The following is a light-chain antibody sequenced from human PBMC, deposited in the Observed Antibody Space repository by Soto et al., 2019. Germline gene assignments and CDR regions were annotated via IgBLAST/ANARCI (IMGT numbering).Light chain of an antibody. V-gene: IGKV3-20*01. CDR3: QQYGISPIT. CDR1: QTVRNNY. CDR2: DAS. Sequence: LVLTQSPGTLSLSPGERATLSCRASQTVRNNYLAWYQQKPGQAPRLLIYDASSRATGIPDRFSGGGSGTDFTLTISRLEPEDFAVYYCQQYGISPITFGQGTRLEIK. J-gene: IGKJ5*01.